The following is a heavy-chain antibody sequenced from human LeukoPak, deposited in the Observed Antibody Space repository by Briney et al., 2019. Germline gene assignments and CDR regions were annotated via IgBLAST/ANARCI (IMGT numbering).Heavy chain of an antibody. V-gene: IGHV3-23*01. Sequence: GGSLRLSCAASGFTFSGYAMSRVRDAPEEGREWVSAISGIGGSTYDADSVKGRFTISRDNSKNTLYLQMNSLRAEDTAVYYCAKGGNYYDSSGYPYYYYGMDVWGQGTTVTVSS. CDR1: GFTFSGYA. CDR3: AKGGNYYDSSGYPYYYYGMDV. J-gene: IGHJ6*02. CDR2: ISGIGGST. D-gene: IGHD3-22*01.